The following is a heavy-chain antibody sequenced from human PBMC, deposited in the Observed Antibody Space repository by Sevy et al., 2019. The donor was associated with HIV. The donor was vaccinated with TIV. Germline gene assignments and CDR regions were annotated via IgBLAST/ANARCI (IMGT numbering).Heavy chain of an antibody. Sequence: GGSLRLSCAASGFTFSDHYVDWVRQAPGKGLEWVGRIRNRPNSYTTEYAASVKGRFTISRDDSRNSVYLPMNSLKTQDSAVYYCVRGPNCGVGGCQQISPYCLDVWGKGATVTVSS. CDR3: VRGPNCGVGGCQQISPYCLDV. D-gene: IGHD2-15*01. V-gene: IGHV3-72*01. J-gene: IGHJ6*03. CDR2: IRNRPNSYTT. CDR1: GFTFSDHY.